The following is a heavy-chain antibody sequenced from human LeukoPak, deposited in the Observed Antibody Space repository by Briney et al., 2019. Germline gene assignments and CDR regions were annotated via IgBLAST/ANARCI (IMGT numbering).Heavy chain of an antibody. Sequence: ASVKVSCKGSGYTFTSYGISWVRQAPGQGLEWMGWISAYNGNTNYAQKLQGRGTMTTDTSTSTAYMELRSLRSDDTAVYYCARDYMEWELLGRGAFDIWGQGTMVTVSS. V-gene: IGHV1-18*01. CDR2: ISAYNGNT. J-gene: IGHJ3*02. CDR3: ARDYMEWELLGRGAFDI. CDR1: GYTFTSYG. D-gene: IGHD1-26*01.